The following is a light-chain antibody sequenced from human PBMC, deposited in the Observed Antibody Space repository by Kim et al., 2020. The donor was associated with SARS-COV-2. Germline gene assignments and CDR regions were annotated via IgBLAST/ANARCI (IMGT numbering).Light chain of an antibody. CDR3: QQSYITPIT. Sequence: ASVGDGVTITCRATQSISSRLNWYELNPGTAPNLLISATSTLQGGVPSRFSGSGSETDFTLTISSLQPEDFATYFCQQSYITPITFGPGTKVDIK. CDR2: ATS. J-gene: IGKJ3*01. CDR1: QSISSR. V-gene: IGKV1-39*01.